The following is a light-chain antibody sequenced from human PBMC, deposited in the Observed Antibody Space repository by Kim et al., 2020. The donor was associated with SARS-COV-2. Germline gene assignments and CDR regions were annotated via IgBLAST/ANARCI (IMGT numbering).Light chain of an antibody. CDR1: QSVLHSSNNKDY. V-gene: IGKV4-1*01. CDR2: WAS. Sequence: ATINCKSSQSVLHSSNNKDYLAWYQQKPGQPPKLVIYWASTRESGVPDRCSGSGSGTDFTLTITSLQAEDVAVYYCQQCYSTPYTFGQGTKLEI. CDR3: QQCYSTPYT. J-gene: IGKJ2*01.